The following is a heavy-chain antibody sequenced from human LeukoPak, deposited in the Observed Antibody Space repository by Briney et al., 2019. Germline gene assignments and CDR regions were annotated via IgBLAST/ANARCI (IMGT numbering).Heavy chain of an antibody. V-gene: IGHV4-30-2*01. D-gene: IGHD1-14*01. Sequence: SSETLSLTCAVSGGSISSGGYSWSWIRQPPGKGLEWIGYIYHSGSTYYNPSLKSRVTISVDRSKNQFSLKLSSVTAADTAVYYCARDRGTPNWYFDLWGRGTLVTVSS. CDR3: ARDRGTPNWYFDL. J-gene: IGHJ2*01. CDR2: IYHSGST. CDR1: GGSISSGGYS.